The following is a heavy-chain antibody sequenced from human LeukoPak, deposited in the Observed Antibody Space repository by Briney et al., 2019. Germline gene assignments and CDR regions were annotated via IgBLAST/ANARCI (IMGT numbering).Heavy chain of an antibody. CDR3: AKDWGYDSSGRLNY. J-gene: IGHJ4*02. D-gene: IGHD3-22*01. CDR1: GFTFSSYG. V-gene: IGHV3-33*06. Sequence: GRSLRLSCAASGFTFSSYGMHWVRQAPGKGLDWVAVIWYDGSNKYYADSVKGRFTISRDNSKNTLYLQMNSLRAEDTAVYYCAKDWGYDSSGRLNYWGQGTLVTVSS. CDR2: IWYDGSNK.